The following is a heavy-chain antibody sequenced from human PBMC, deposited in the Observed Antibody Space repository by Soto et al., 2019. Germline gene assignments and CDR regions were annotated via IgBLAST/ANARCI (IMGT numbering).Heavy chain of an antibody. CDR3: ACGYDYYYYMDV. CDR2: IYHSGST. V-gene: IGHV4-4*02. Sequence: QVQLQESGPGLVKPSGTLSLTCAVSSGSFSSSKWWSWVRQRPGKGLEWIGEIYHSGSTHYKPSLKRRVTISVDKSKNQYSLKLSSVTAADTTGYYCACGYDYYYYMDVWCNGTTVPVS. D-gene: IGHD5-12*01. J-gene: IGHJ6*03. CDR1: SGSFSSSKW.